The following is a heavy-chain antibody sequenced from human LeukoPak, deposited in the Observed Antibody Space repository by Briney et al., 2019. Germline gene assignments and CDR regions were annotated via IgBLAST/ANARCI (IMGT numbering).Heavy chain of an antibody. CDR2: IYYSGST. Sequence: SETLSLTCTVSGGSISSYYWSWIRQPPGKGLEWIGYIYYSGSTNYNPSLKSRVTISVDTSKNQSSLKLSSVTAADTAVYYCARDFGYSSSWYSNYYGMDVWGQGTTVTVSS. J-gene: IGHJ6*02. V-gene: IGHV4-59*01. D-gene: IGHD6-13*01. CDR1: GGSISSYY. CDR3: ARDFGYSSSWYSNYYGMDV.